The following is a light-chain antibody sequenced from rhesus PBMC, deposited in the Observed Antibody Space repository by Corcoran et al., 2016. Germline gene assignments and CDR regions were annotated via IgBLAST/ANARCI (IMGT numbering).Light chain of an antibody. CDR1: QGISSY. CDR3: RQYNSAPVT. V-gene: IGKV1-37*01. Sequence: DIQMTQSPSSLSASVGDTVTITCWASQGISSYLAWYQQKPGKAPKPLIHYASNLERWVPSRSSGSGSRTEFTLTINSLQPEDFATYYCRQYNSAPVTFGGGTKVEIK. J-gene: IGKJ4*01. CDR2: YAS.